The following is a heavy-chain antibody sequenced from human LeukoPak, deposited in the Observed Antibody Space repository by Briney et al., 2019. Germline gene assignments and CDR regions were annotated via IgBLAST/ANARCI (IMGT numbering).Heavy chain of an antibody. V-gene: IGHV1-69*13. Sequence: ASVKVSCKASGGTFSSYAISWVRQAPGQGLEWMGGIIPIFGTANYAQKFQGGVTITADESTSTAYMELSSLRSEDTAVYYCARDVRLGELSLPYYFDYWGQGTLVTVSS. CDR1: GGTFSSYA. J-gene: IGHJ4*02. CDR3: ARDVRLGELSLPYYFDY. CDR2: IIPIFGTA. D-gene: IGHD3-16*02.